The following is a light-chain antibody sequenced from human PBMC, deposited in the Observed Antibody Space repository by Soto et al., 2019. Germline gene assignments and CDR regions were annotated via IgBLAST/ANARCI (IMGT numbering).Light chain of an antibody. V-gene: IGKV3-15*01. CDR2: GAS. CDR3: QQYNNWPRT. J-gene: IGKJ3*01. CDR1: QIVSSN. Sequence: EIVMTQSPATLSVSPGERATLSCRASQIVSSNLAWYQQKPGQAPRLLIYGASTRATGIPARFSGSGSGTEFTLTISSLQSEDFAVYYCQQYNNWPRTFGPGTKVDIK.